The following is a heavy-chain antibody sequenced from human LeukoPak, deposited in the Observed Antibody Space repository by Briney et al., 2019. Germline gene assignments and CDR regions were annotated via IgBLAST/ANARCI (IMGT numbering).Heavy chain of an antibody. Sequence: SGGSLRLSCAASGFTFSSYAMSWVRRAPGKGPEWVSAISGSGGSTYYADSVKGRFTISRDNSKNTLYLQMNSLRAEDTAVYYCAKANDFWSGYLGYWGQGTLVTVSS. CDR3: AKANDFWSGYLGY. CDR1: GFTFSSYA. J-gene: IGHJ4*02. V-gene: IGHV3-23*01. CDR2: ISGSGGST. D-gene: IGHD3-3*01.